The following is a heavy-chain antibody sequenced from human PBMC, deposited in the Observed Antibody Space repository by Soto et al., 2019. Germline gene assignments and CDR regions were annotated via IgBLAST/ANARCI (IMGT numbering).Heavy chain of an antibody. D-gene: IGHD2-15*01. V-gene: IGHV3-30*03. CDR2: ISYDGSNK. CDR1: GFTFSSYG. J-gene: IGHJ4*02. Sequence: QVQLVESGGGVVQPGRSLRLSCAASGFTFSSYGMHWVRQAPGKGLEWVAVISYDGSNKYYADSVKGRFTISRDNSKNTLYWHMNSLKAEDTAVYYCATETYSCPHAYWGQGNL. CDR3: ATETYSCPHAY.